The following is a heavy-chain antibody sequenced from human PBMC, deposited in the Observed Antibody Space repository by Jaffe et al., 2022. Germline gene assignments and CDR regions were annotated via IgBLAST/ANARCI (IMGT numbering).Heavy chain of an antibody. Sequence: QITLKESGPTLVKPTQTLTLTCTFSGFSLTTGGVGVGWIRQPPGKALEWLAIIYWNDVKRYSPSLNSRLTITKDSSKNQVVLTVTNMDPVDTGTYYCAHRQEVFGPEYWGQGTLVTVSS. CDR2: IYWNDVK. J-gene: IGHJ4*02. D-gene: IGHD3-3*01. V-gene: IGHV2-5*01. CDR3: AHRQEVFGPEY. CDR1: GFSLTTGGVG.